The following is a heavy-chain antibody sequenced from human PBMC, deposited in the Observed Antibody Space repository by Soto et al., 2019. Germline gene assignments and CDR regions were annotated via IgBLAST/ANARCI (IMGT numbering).Heavy chain of an antibody. CDR3: AKDMKWGGMTTIHYFDS. V-gene: IGHV3-9*02. J-gene: IGHJ4*02. Sequence: PGGSLRLSCVASGFPADDYAMHWVRPAPGKGLEWVSGISSNSDTIDYADSVKGRFTISRDNAKNSLFLQMNSLRPEDTALYYCAKDMKWGGMTTIHYFDSWGQGALVTVSS. CDR2: ISSNSDTI. CDR1: GFPADDYA. D-gene: IGHD4-17*01.